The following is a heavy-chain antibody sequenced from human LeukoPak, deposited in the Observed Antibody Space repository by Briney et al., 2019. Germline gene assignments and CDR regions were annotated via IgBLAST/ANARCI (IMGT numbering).Heavy chain of an antibody. D-gene: IGHD3-10*01. J-gene: IGHJ6*03. CDR3: ARDSAVHYYMDV. Sequence: GGSLRLSCAASGFTVSSSYMSWVRQAPGKGLEWVSVIYSGGSTYYADSVKGRFTISRDNSKNTLYLQMNSLRAEDTAVYYCARDSAVHYYMDVWGKGTTVTVSS. CDR2: IYSGGST. CDR1: GFTVSSSY. V-gene: IGHV3-66*02.